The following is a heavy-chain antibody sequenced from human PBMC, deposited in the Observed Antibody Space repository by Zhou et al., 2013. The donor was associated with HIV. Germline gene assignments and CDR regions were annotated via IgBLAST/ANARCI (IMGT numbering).Heavy chain of an antibody. CDR2: IIPIFGTA. J-gene: IGHJ5*02. V-gene: IGHV1-69*05. D-gene: IGHD2-2*01. Sequence: QVQLVQSGAEVKKPGSSVKVSCKASGGTFSSYAISWVRQAPGQGLEWMGGIIPIFGTANYAQKFQGRVTITTDESTSTAYMELSSLRSEDTAVYYCARGNPSVVPAARTADGNWFDPWGQGTLVTVSS. CDR3: ARGNPSVVPAARTADGNWFDP. CDR1: GGTFSSYA.